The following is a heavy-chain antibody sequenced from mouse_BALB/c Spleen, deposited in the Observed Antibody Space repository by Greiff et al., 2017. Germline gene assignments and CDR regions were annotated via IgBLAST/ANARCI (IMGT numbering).Heavy chain of an antibody. D-gene: IGHD1-2*01. CDR1: GYAFSSYW. CDR2: IYPGDGDT. V-gene: IGHV1-80*01. Sequence: QVQLQQSGAELVRPGSSVKISCKASGYAFSSYWMNWVKQRPGQGLEWIGQIYPGDGDTNYNGKFKGKATLTADKSSSTAYMQLSSLTSEDSAVYFCARRTAYWYFDVWGAGTTVTVSS. CDR3: ARRTAYWYFDV. J-gene: IGHJ1*01.